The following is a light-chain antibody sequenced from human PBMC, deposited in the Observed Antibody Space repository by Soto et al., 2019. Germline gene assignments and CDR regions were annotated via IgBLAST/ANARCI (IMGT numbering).Light chain of an antibody. J-gene: IGKJ4*01. V-gene: IGKV1D-12*01. Sequence: DIQMTQSPSSVSASVGDRVIITCRASQDLTNWLAWYQQKPGKAPKVLIYAASGLESGVPSRFSGSGSGTEYTLTISSLQPEDFATYHCQQAKTFPLTFGGGTKVENK. CDR3: QQAKTFPLT. CDR2: AAS. CDR1: QDLTNW.